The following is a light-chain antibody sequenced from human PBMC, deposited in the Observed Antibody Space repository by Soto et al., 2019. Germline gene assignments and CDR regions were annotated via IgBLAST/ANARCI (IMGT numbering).Light chain of an antibody. CDR3: QQYGSSPWT. J-gene: IGKJ1*01. CDR1: QSVSSSY. V-gene: IGKV3-20*01. CDR2: GAS. Sequence: EIVLTQSPGTLSLSPGERATLSCRASQSVSSSYLAWYQQKPGQAPRPLIYGASSRAIGIPDRFSGSGSGTDFTLTISRLEPEDLGVYYCQQYGSSPWTSGQGTKVEIK.